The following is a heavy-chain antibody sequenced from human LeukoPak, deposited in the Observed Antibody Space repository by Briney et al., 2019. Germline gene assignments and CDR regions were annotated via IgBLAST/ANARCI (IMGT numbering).Heavy chain of an antibody. J-gene: IGHJ3*02. Sequence: GGSLRLSCAASGFTFSSYAMHWVRQAPGKGLEWVAIISYDGDNKYYADSVKGRFTISRDNSKNTLYLQMNSLRAEDTAVYYCAKDPVNWGQDSGTFDIWGQGTMVTVSS. CDR2: ISYDGDNK. CDR3: AKDPVNWGQDSGTFDI. D-gene: IGHD3-16*01. V-gene: IGHV3-30*04. CDR1: GFTFSSYA.